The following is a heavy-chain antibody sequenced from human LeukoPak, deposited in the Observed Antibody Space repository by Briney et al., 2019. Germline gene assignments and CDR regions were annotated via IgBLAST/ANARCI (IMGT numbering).Heavy chain of an antibody. CDR1: GFTFDKYG. V-gene: IGHV3-20*04. CDR2: INWNGGSI. J-gene: IGHJ4*02. D-gene: IGHD3-10*01. CDR3: AKDNGWLWYEE. Sequence: PGGSLRLSCAASGFTFDKYGMSWVRLSPEKGLEWVAGINWNGGSIHYADSVKGRFTISRDNGKNSLYLQMNSLRAEDTAVYYCAKDNGWLWYEEWSQGTLVTVSS.